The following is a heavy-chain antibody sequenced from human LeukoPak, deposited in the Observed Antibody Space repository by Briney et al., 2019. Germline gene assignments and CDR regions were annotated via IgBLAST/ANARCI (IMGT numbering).Heavy chain of an antibody. CDR1: GYSICSSYY. Sequence: SETLSLTCTVSGYSICSSYYWGWIRQPPGKGLEWIGSINHSGTTYYNPSLQSRVTISVDTSKNQFSLKLSSVTAADTAVYYCARGPFPTGYKYYFDYWGQGTLVTVSS. D-gene: IGHD3-9*01. J-gene: IGHJ4*02. CDR2: INHSGTT. CDR3: ARGPFPTGYKYYFDY. V-gene: IGHV4-38-2*02.